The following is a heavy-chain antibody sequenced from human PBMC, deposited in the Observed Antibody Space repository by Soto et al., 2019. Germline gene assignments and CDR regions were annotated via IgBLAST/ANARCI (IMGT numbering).Heavy chain of an antibody. V-gene: IGHV3-21*01. Sequence: EVQLVESGGGLVKPGGSLRLSCAASGFTFSSYSMNWVRQAPGKGLEWVASIPSSRSYIYYADSVKGRCTISRDHATKSLYPQINGLRAEDTAVYYCAREYLKAIVVVPAAGRYYYYYGMDVWGQGTTVTVSS. CDR1: GFTFSSYS. CDR3: AREYLKAIVVVPAAGRYYYYYGMDV. J-gene: IGHJ6*02. CDR2: IPSSRSYI. D-gene: IGHD2-2*01.